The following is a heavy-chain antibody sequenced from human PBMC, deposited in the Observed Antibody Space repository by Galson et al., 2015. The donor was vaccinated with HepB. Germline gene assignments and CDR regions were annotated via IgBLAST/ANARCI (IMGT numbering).Heavy chain of an antibody. Sequence: SVKVSCKASGYTFTSYDINWVRQATGQGLEWMGWMNPNSGTTGYAQKFQGRLTMTRTTSISTAYMELSSLRSEDTAVYYCARVVRSKAPYFDYWGQGTLVTISS. D-gene: IGHD4-23*01. V-gene: IGHV1-8*01. CDR2: MNPNSGTT. CDR1: GYTFTSYD. J-gene: IGHJ4*02. CDR3: ARVVRSKAPYFDY.